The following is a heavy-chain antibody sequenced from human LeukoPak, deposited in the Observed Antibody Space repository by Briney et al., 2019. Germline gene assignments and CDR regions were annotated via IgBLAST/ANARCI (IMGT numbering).Heavy chain of an antibody. V-gene: IGHV3-30*03. CDR2: ISYDGTNK. Sequence: GGSLRLSCAASGFTFSTYGMHWVRQAPGKGLEWVAVISYDGTNKYYADSVKGRFTISRDNSKNTLYLQMNSLRAEDTAVYYCARDQCGSGSGDCAFDIWGQGTMVTVSS. CDR3: ARDQCGSGSGDCAFDI. J-gene: IGHJ3*02. D-gene: IGHD3-10*01. CDR1: GFTFSTYG.